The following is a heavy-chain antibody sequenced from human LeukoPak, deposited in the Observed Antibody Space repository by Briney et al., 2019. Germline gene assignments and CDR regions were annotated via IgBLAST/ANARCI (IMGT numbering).Heavy chain of an antibody. CDR1: ESTFITYA. Sequence: GGSLRLSCAASESTFITYAMNWVRQAPGKGLEWVATISGSGRSTYYADSVKGRFTISRDNSKHTLFLQMASLRAEDTAVYYCVKASSSSWSSFDYWGQGTLVSVST. CDR3: VKASSSSWSSFDY. CDR2: ISGSGRST. V-gene: IGHV3-23*01. J-gene: IGHJ4*02. D-gene: IGHD6-13*01.